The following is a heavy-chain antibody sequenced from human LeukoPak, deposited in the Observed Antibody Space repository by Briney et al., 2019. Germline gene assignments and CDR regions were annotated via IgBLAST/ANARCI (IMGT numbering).Heavy chain of an antibody. CDR3: ARGGAYDYGVLDA. Sequence: GGSLRLSCEASGFAFSNHAMTWVRQAPGEGLQWVSTISDTGKTTFYRDSVRGRFTISRDVSNNTLYLQMDGLRADDTAVYYCARGGAYDYGVLDAWGQGTLVTVSS. CDR2: ISDTGKTT. J-gene: IGHJ5*02. CDR1: GFAFSNHA. V-gene: IGHV3-23*01. D-gene: IGHD4/OR15-4a*01.